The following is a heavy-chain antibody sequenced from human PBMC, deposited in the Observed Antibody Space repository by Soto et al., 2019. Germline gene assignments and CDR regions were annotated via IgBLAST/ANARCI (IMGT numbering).Heavy chain of an antibody. CDR1: GSRFSTYD. CDR2: IGRGGDT. V-gene: IGHV3-13*01. J-gene: IGHJ4*02. Sequence: EVQLVESGGGLVQPGGSLRLSCAASGSRFSTYDLHWVRQVPGKGLEWVSAIGRGGDTYYPGSVKGRFTISRENAKNSLYLQMNSLRAEDTAVYYCAKDHWGDYIPPFDYWGQGTLVTVSS. CDR3: AKDHWGDYIPPFDY. D-gene: IGHD4-17*01.